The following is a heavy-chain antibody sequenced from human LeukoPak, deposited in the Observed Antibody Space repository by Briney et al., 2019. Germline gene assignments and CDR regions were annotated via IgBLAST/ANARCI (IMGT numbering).Heavy chain of an antibody. Sequence: GGSLRLSCAASGFTFSSYSMNWVRQAPGKGLEWVSYISSSSSTIYYADSVKGRFTISRDNAKNTLYLQMNSLRAEDTAVYYCAVSHMDYSNYYFDYWGQGTLVTVSS. CDR1: GFTFSSYS. CDR2: ISSSSSTI. CDR3: AVSHMDYSNYYFDY. V-gene: IGHV3-48*01. J-gene: IGHJ4*02. D-gene: IGHD4-11*01.